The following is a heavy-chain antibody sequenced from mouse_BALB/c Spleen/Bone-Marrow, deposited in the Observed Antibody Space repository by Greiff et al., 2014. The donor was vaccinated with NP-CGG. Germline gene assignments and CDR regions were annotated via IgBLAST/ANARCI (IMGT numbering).Heavy chain of an antibody. CDR2: IDPENGDT. V-gene: IGHV14-4*02. CDR3: NAHITTVSY. J-gene: IGHJ2*01. CDR1: GFNIKDYY. Sequence: GQLQPSGAELVRSGASVKLSCTASGFNIKDYYMHWGKQRPEQGLEWIGWIDPENGDTEYVPKFQGKATMTADTSSNTAYLQLSSLTSEDTAVYYCNAHITTVSYWGQGTTLTVSS. D-gene: IGHD1-1*01.